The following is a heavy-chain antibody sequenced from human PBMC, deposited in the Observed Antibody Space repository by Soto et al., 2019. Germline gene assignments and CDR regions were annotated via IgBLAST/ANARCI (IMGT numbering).Heavy chain of an antibody. Sequence: QVQLVQSGAEVKKPGASVKVSCKASGYTFTSYGISWVRQAPGQGLEWMGWISAYNGNTNYAQKLQGRVTMTTDTSTRTDDMELRSLRSDVMAVYYCARESSSSCYDYWGQGTLVTVSS. CDR1: GYTFTSYG. D-gene: IGHD6-13*01. J-gene: IGHJ4*02. V-gene: IGHV1-18*03. CDR2: ISAYNGNT. CDR3: ARESSSSCYDY.